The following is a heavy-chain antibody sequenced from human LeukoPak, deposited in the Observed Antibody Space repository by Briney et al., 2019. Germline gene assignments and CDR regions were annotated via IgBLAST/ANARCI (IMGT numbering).Heavy chain of an antibody. CDR3: ARWGYDFSS. V-gene: IGHV3-48*03. Sequence: GGSLRLSCAASGFTFSSYEMNWVRQAPGKGLEWISYISSGGSTIYDADSVKGRFTISRDNAKNSLYLQMNSLGAEDTAVYYCARWGYDFSSWGQGTLVTVSS. J-gene: IGHJ5*02. CDR1: GFTFSSYE. D-gene: IGHD3-3*01. CDR2: ISSGGSTI.